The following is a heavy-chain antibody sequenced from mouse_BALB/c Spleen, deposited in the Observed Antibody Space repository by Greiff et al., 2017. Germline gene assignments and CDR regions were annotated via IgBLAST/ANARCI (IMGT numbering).Heavy chain of an antibody. V-gene: IGHV1-18*01. CDR2: INPNNGGT. D-gene: IGHD2-4*01. CDR1: GYTFTDYN. J-gene: IGHJ3*01. CDR3: ARVIYYDYAFAY. Sequence: VQLQQSGPELVKPGASVKIPCKASGYTFTDYNMDWVKQSHGKSLEWIGDINPNNGGTIYNQKFKGKATLTVDKSSSTAYMELRSLTSEDTAVYYCARVIYYDYAFAYWGQGTLVTVSA.